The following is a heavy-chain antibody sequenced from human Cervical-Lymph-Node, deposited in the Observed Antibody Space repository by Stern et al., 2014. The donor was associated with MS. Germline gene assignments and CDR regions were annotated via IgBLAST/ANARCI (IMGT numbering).Heavy chain of an antibody. J-gene: IGHJ4*02. CDR1: GFTFSNYW. V-gene: IGHV3-7*01. CDR2: VKQDGSEK. Sequence: VQLVESGGGLVQPGGSLRLSCAASGFTFSNYWMNWVRQAPGKGLEWVASVKQDGSEKYYVDSVKGRFTISRDNAKNSLYLQMNSLRVEDTAVYYCARGAAVGFWGQGTQVTVSS. D-gene: IGHD6-19*01. CDR3: ARGAAVGF.